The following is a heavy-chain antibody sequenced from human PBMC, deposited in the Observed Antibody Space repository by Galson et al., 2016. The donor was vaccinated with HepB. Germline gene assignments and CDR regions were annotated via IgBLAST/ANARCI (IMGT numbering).Heavy chain of an antibody. V-gene: IGHV3-53*01. CDR2: VYSGGYT. CDR3: ARDPHQGGYAPDY. Sequence: SLRLSCAASGFTVSSNNMTWVRQAPGKGLEWVSTVYSGGYTCYADSVKGRFTISRDKSKNTLYLQMNSLRAEVTAVYDCARDPHQGGYAPDYWGQGTLVTVSS. J-gene: IGHJ4*02. CDR1: GFTVSSNN. D-gene: IGHD5-12*01.